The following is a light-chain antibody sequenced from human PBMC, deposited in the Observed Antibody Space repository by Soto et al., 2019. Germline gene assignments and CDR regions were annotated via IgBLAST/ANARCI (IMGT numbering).Light chain of an antibody. CDR2: CAS. V-gene: IGKV4-1*01. CDR1: QSVLYSSNNKNY. J-gene: IGKJ4*01. Sequence: DIVMTQSPDSLAVSLGERATINCKSSQSVLYSSNNKNYLAWYQQKPGQPPKLLIYCASTRESGVPDRFSVSGSGTDFTLTISSLQAEDVAVYYCQQYYSTALTFGGGTKVEIK. CDR3: QQYYSTALT.